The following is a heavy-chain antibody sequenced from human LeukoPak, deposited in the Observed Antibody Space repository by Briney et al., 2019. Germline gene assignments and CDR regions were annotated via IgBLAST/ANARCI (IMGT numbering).Heavy chain of an antibody. D-gene: IGHD6-13*01. CDR3: GQLAASGTSDY. V-gene: IGHV3-74*03. J-gene: IGHJ4*02. CDR1: GFTFSTYW. CDR2: IYSDGSST. Sequence: GGSLRLSCAASGFTFSTYWIHWVRQAPWKGLVWVSRIYSDGSSTTYADSVKGRFTISRDNAENTVYLQMDSLRAEDTAVYYCGQLAASGTSDYWGQGTLVTVSS.